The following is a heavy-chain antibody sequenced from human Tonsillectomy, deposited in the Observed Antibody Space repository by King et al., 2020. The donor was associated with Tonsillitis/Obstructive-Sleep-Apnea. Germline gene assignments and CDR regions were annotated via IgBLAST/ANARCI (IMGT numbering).Heavy chain of an antibody. J-gene: IGHJ5*02. CDR2: ISWNSGSV. CDR1: GFMFHDYA. V-gene: IGHV3-9*01. CDR3: TKDKNPRFGGAGNWFDP. Sequence: VQLVESGGGLVQPGRSLRLSCAASGFMFHDYAMHWVRQVPGKGLEWVSGISWNSGSVGYADSVKGRFTISRDNAKNSLYLQMNSLRPEDTALYYCTKDKNPRFGGAGNWFDPWGQRTLVTVSS. D-gene: IGHD3-16*01.